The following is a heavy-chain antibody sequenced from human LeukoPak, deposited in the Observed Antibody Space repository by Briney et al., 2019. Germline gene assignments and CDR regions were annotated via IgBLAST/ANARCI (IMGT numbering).Heavy chain of an antibody. CDR3: ARSLVRGAPDY. CDR1: GFTFSNDW. Sequence: PGGSLRLSCAAPGFTFSNDWMSSVRQAPGKGLEWVANIKQDGNEKYYVDSVRGRFTISRDNAKNSLYLQMNSLRVEDTAVYYCARSLVRGAPDYWGQGTLVTVSS. CDR2: IKQDGNEK. D-gene: IGHD3-10*01. J-gene: IGHJ4*02. V-gene: IGHV3-7*01.